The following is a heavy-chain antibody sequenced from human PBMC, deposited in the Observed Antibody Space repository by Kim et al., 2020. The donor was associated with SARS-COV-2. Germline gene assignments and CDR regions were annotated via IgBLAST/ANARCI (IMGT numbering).Heavy chain of an antibody. CDR1: GFTFDDYT. J-gene: IGHJ6*02. CDR3: AKDSCFGGSCSLYYYYYGMDV. Sequence: GGSLRLSCAASGFTFDDYTMHWVRQAPGKGLEWVSLISWDGGSTYYADSVKGRFTISRDNSKNSLYLQMNSLRTEDTALYYCAKDSCFGGSCSLYYYYYGMDVWGQGTTVSVSS. D-gene: IGHD2-15*01. CDR2: ISWDGGST. V-gene: IGHV3-43*01.